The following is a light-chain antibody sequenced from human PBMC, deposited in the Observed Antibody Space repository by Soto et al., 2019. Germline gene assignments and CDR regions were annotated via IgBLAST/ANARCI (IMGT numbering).Light chain of an antibody. CDR2: DAS. Sequence: EIVLTQSPTTLSLSPGEGATLSCRASQSVSRFLAWFQQKPGQAPRLLIYDASNRATGIPARFSGSGSGTDFTLTISSLEPEDFAVYYCQQRSNWLLTFGGGTKVEIK. CDR1: QSVSRF. V-gene: IGKV3-11*01. CDR3: QQRSNWLLT. J-gene: IGKJ4*01.